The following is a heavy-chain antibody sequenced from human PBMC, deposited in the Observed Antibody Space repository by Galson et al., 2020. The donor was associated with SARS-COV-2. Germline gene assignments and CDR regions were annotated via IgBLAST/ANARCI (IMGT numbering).Heavy chain of an antibody. J-gene: IGHJ4*02. CDR3: ARQPSPQYCGSTSCYGDY. CDR2: IYPGDSDT. CDR1: GHSFTSYW. V-gene: IGHV5-51*01. D-gene: IGHD2-2*01. Sequence: GESLKISCKGSGHSFTSYWIGWVRQMPGKGLEWMGIIYPGDSDTRYSPSFQGQVTISADKSISTAYLQWSSLKASDTAMYYCARQPSPQYCGSTSCYGDYWGQGTRVPVPS.